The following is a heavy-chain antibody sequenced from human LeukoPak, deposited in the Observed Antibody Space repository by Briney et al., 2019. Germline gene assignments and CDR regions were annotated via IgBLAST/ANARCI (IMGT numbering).Heavy chain of an antibody. Sequence: PGGSLRLSCAASGLTLSNYWMHWVRQAPGKGLVWVSRMNNDGSGTTYADSVRGRFTISRDNAKNSLYLQMNSLRAEDTAVYYCARGESSSWYDWGQGTLVTVSS. J-gene: IGHJ4*02. V-gene: IGHV3-74*01. CDR2: MNNDGSGT. D-gene: IGHD6-13*01. CDR1: GLTLSNYW. CDR3: ARGESSSWYD.